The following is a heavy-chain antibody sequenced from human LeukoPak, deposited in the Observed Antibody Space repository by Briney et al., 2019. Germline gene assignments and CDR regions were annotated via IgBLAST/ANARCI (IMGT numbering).Heavy chain of an antibody. J-gene: IGHJ6*03. CDR1: GFTFSSYS. V-gene: IGHV3-21*01. CDR2: ISSSSSYI. D-gene: IGHD3-3*01. Sequence: GGSLRLSCAASGFTFSSYSMNWVRQAPGKGLERVSSISSSSSYIYYADSVKGRFTISRDNAKNSMYLQMNSLRAEDTAVYYCARDSITYYDFWSGYFYYMDVWGKGTTVTVSS. CDR3: ARDSITYYDFWSGYFYYMDV.